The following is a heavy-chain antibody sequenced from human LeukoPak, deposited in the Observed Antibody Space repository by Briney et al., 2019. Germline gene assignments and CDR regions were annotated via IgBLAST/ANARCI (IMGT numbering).Heavy chain of an antibody. CDR1: GGSISSGGYS. CDR3: ARGARPYYDFWSGYPGNWFDP. J-gene: IGHJ5*02. CDR2: IYHSGST. Sequence: SQTLSLTCAVSGGSISSGGYSWSWIRQPPGKGLEWIGYIYHSGSTNYNPSLKSRVTISVDTSKNQFSLKLSSVTAADTAVYYCARGARPYYDFWSGYPGNWFDPWGQGTLVTVSS. V-gene: IGHV4-30-2*01. D-gene: IGHD3-3*01.